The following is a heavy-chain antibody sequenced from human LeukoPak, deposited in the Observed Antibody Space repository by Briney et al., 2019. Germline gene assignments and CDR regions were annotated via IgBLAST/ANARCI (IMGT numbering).Heavy chain of an antibody. CDR1: GFTLSSYW. D-gene: IGHD2-21*02. CDR3: ARDGLRRPPTPYCGGDCPLDY. J-gene: IGHJ4*02. V-gene: IGHV3-7*03. Sequence: GGSLRLSCAASGFTLSSYWMSWVRQAPGKVLEWVANIKQDGSEKYYVDSVKGRFTISRDNAKNSLYLQMNSLRVEDTAMYYCARDGLRRPPTPYCGGDCPLDYWGQGTLVSVSS. CDR2: IKQDGSEK.